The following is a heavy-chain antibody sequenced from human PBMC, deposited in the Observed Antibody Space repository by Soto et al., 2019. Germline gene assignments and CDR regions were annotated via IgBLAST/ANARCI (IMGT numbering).Heavy chain of an antibody. J-gene: IGHJ4*02. D-gene: IGHD3-9*01. V-gene: IGHV4-31*01. Sequence: QVQLQESGPGLVKPSQTLTLTCTVSGGSISSGRFYWSWIRQHPGKGLEWIGHISDSGSSYYNPSLGSQVTISVDTSKNQFSLKLSAVTAADTAVYFCARTTFYDVFTAYYSLFDYWGQGTMVTVSS. CDR2: ISDSGSS. CDR3: ARTTFYDVFTAYYSLFDY. CDR1: GGSISSGRFY.